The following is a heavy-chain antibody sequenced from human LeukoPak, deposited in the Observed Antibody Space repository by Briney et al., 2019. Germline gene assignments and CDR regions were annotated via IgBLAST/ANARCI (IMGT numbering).Heavy chain of an antibody. Sequence: SGPTLVNPTQTLRLTCTFSGFSLSTSGVGVGWIRQPQAKALEWLALIYWNDDKRYSPSLKSRLTITKDTSKNQVVLTMTNMDPVDTATYYCARIYGSGSYSGLYYFDYWGQGTLVTVSS. V-gene: IGHV2-5*01. D-gene: IGHD3-10*01. CDR3: ARIYGSGSYSGLYYFDY. J-gene: IGHJ4*02. CDR2: IYWNDDK. CDR1: GFSLSTSGVG.